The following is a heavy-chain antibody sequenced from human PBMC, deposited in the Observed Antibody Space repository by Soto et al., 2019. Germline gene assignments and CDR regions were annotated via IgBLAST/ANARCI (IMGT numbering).Heavy chain of an antibody. CDR3: ALSLVGGGPRLAS. CDR2: ISASSAST. D-gene: IGHD3-16*01. CDR1: GFTFSNFG. V-gene: IGHV3-23*01. Sequence: PGGSLRLSCAASGFTFSNFGMSWVRQAPGKGLEWVSAISASSASTYYADSVLGRFTISRDNSKNTLYLRMNSLRGEDTAVYYCALSLVGGGPRLASWGQGTRVPVSS. J-gene: IGHJ4*02.